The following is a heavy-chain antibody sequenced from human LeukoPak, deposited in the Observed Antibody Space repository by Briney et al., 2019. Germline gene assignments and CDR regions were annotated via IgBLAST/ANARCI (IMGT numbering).Heavy chain of an antibody. CDR3: VREDSSGFSDY. V-gene: IGHV1-18*01. Sequence: ASVKVSCKASGYTFTSYGMSWVRQAPGQGLEWMGWISAYNGNTNYAQKLQGRVTMTTDSSTSTAYMDLRSLRSDDTAVYFCVREDSSGFSDYWGQGTLVTVSS. J-gene: IGHJ4*02. D-gene: IGHD3-22*01. CDR2: ISAYNGNT. CDR1: GYTFTSYG.